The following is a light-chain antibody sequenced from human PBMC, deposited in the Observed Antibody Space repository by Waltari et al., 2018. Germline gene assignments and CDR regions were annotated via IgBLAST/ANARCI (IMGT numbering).Light chain of an antibody. V-gene: IGKV1-33*01. Sequence: DIQMTQSPSSLSASAGDRVTITCQASQDITSYLNWYRQKPGKAPQLLIYDASNLETGVRSRFSGSGSGTDFTFTISSLQPEDVATYYCQQYDNLPGTFGGGTKVEIK. CDR3: QQYDNLPGT. CDR2: DAS. J-gene: IGKJ4*01. CDR1: QDITSY.